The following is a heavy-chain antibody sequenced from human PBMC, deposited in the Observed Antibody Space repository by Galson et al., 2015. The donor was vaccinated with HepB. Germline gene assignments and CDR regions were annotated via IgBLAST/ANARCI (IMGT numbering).Heavy chain of an antibody. D-gene: IGHD6-13*01. V-gene: IGHV3-30*18. CDR3: AKDLRYSSSWGFDY. Sequence: SLRLSCAASGFTFSSYGMHWVRQAPGKGLEWVAVISYDGSNKYYADSVKGRFTISRDNSKNTLYLQMNSLRAEDTAVYYCAKDLRYSSSWGFDYWGQGTLVTVSS. CDR2: ISYDGSNK. J-gene: IGHJ4*02. CDR1: GFTFSSYG.